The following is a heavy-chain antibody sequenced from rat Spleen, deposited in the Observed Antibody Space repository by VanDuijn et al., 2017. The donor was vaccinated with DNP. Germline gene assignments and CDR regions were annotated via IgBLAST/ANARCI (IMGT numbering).Heavy chain of an antibody. CDR3: ASGPNYGDYTHYLEY. Sequence: EVKLVESGGGLAQPGRSLKLYCAASGFNFNDYWMGWVRQAPGKGLERIGEINKDSRTINYSPSLKDKFTISRDNDQNTLYLQMSKLGSEETDIYYCASGPNYGDYTHYLEYWGQGVMITVSS. CDR1: GFNFNDYW. J-gene: IGHJ2*01. D-gene: IGHD1-11*01. CDR2: INKDSRTI. V-gene: IGHV4-2*01.